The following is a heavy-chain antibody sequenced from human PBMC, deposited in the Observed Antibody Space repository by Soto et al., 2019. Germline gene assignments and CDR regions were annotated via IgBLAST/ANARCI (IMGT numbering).Heavy chain of an antibody. CDR3: AREVGVVSL. CDR2: ISSNGDTI. D-gene: IGHD3-3*01. Sequence: EVQLVESGGGLVQPGGSLRLSCAASGFTFSSYSMNWVRQAPGKGLEWLSHISSNGDTIYYADSEKGRFTISRDNAESSLFLQMNSQRAEDTAVYYCAREVGVVSLWGQGTLVTVSS. V-gene: IGHV3-48*01. J-gene: IGHJ4*02. CDR1: GFTFSSYS.